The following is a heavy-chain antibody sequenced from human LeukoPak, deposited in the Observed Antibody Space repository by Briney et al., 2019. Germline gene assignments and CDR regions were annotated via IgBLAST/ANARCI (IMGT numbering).Heavy chain of an antibody. D-gene: IGHD3-16*01. V-gene: IGHV3-23*01. Sequence: GGSLRLSCAASGFTFSNYAMSWVRQAPGKGLEWVSAISGNGGSTFYADSVKGRFTISRDNSKNTPYLQVNSLRAEDTAVYYCAALGGNDYWGQGTLVTVSS. J-gene: IGHJ4*02. CDR2: ISGNGGST. CDR3: AALGGNDY. CDR1: GFTFSNYA.